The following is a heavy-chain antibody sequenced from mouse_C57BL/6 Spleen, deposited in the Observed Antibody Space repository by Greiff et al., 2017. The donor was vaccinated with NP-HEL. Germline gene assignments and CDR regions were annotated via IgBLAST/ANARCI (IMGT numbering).Heavy chain of an antibody. D-gene: IGHD2-4*01. V-gene: IGHV1-22*01. Sequence: EVQLQQSGPELVKPGASVKMSCKASGYTFTDYNMHWVKQSHGKSLEWIGYINPNNGGTSYNQKFKGKATLTVNKSSSTAYMELRSLTSEDSAVYYCARCVGDYDDFPYAYWGQGTLVTVSA. J-gene: IGHJ3*01. CDR3: ARCVGDYDDFPYAY. CDR2: INPNNGGT. CDR1: GYTFTDYN.